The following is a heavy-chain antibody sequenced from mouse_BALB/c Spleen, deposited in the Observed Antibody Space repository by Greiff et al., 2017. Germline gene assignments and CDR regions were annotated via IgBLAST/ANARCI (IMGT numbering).Heavy chain of an antibody. CDR3: ARFNWAVDY. Sequence: EVKLMESGGGLVKPGGSLKLSCAASGFTFSSYTMSWVRQTPEKRLEWVATISSGGGNTYYPDSVKGRFTISRDNAKNNLYLQMSSLRSEDTALYYCARFNWAVDYWGQGTTLTVSS. J-gene: IGHJ2*01. CDR1: GFTFSSYT. CDR2: ISSGGGNT. V-gene: IGHV5-9*03. D-gene: IGHD4-1*01.